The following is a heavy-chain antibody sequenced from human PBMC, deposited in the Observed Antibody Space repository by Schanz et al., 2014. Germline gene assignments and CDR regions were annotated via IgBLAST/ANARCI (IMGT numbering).Heavy chain of an antibody. CDR3: ARDQTGTTNWFDN. V-gene: IGHV1-2*02. J-gene: IGHJ5*02. CDR2: INPYSGAT. CDR1: GYSFAAFF. D-gene: IGHD7-27*01. Sequence: QVQLVQSGAEVRKPGASVRVSCKASGYSFAAFFIHWVRQTPGQGLEWMGCINPYSGATYYAQKFQGRVTLTSDASITTVYMDVQSMTSAAADVFFCARDQTGTTNWFDNWGQGTLVTVSS.